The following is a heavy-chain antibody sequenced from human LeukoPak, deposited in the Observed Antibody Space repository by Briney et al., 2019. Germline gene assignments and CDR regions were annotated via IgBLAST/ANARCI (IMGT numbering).Heavy chain of an antibody. CDR2: IYTSGST. D-gene: IGHD3-3*01. J-gene: IGHJ4*02. Sequence: SETLSLTCTVSGGSISSGSYYWSWIRQPAGKGLEWIGRIYTSGSTNYNPPLKSRVTISVDTSKNQFSLKLSSVTAADTAVYYCAREVGYYDFWSGSYFDYWGQGTLVTVSS. V-gene: IGHV4-61*02. CDR1: GGSISSGSYY. CDR3: AREVGYYDFWSGSYFDY.